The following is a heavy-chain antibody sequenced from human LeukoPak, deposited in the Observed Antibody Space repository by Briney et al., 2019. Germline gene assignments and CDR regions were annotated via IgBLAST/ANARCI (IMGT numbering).Heavy chain of an antibody. V-gene: IGHV4-34*01. CDR3: ARGRYCSSTSCYSHYYYYGMDV. J-gene: IGHJ6*02. Sequence: SETLSLTCAVYGGSFSGYYWSWIRQPPGKGLEWIGEINHSGSTNYNPSLKSRVTISVDTSKNQFSLKLSSVTAADTAVYYCARGRYCSSTSCYSHYYYYGMDVWGQGTMVTVSS. CDR2: INHSGST. CDR1: GGSFSGYY. D-gene: IGHD2-2*02.